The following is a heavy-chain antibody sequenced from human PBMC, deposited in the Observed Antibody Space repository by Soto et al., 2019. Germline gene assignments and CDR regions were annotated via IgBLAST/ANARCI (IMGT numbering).Heavy chain of an antibody. V-gene: IGHV3-30-3*01. J-gene: IGHJ4*02. CDR1: GFTFNNHA. D-gene: IGHD3-10*01. Sequence: QVQLVESGGGVVRPGESLRLSCAASGFTFNNHALRWVRQAPGKGLEWVALVSYEGSIQYYADSVKGRFSVSRDSSTNRLYLQMNSLKAEDTAVYYCVRAMAVLHLFLSGSFFGFWGRGTLVTVSS. CDR3: VRAMAVLHLFLSGSFFGF. CDR2: VSYEGSIQ.